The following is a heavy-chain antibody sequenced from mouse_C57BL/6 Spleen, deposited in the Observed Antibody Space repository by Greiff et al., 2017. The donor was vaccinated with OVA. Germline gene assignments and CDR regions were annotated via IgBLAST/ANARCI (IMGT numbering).Heavy chain of an antibody. J-gene: IGHJ3*01. V-gene: IGHV5-4*01. D-gene: IGHD1-1*01. Sequence: EVKLMESGGGLVKPGGSLKLSCAASGFTFSSYAMSWVRQTPEKRLAWVATISDGGSSTYYPDNVKGRFTISRDNAKNNLYLQMSNLKSEETAMYYCARDYDGSSWGWFAYWGQGTLVTVSA. CDR1: GFTFSSYA. CDR2: ISDGGSST. CDR3: ARDYDGSSWGWFAY.